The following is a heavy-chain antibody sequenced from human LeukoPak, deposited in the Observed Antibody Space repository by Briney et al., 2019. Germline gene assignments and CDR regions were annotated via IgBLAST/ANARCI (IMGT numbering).Heavy chain of an antibody. J-gene: IGHJ4*02. Sequence: PGGSLRLSCSASGLTFSSFAMHWVRQAPGKGREHVSAISSSGSNTYYADSVKGRFTISRDNSKNTLDLQMSSLRPEDTAIYHCVKGGVYSSGALDYWGQGTLVTVSS. CDR1: GLTFSSFA. CDR2: ISSSGSNT. V-gene: IGHV3-64D*09. CDR3: VKGGVYSSGALDY. D-gene: IGHD5-18*01.